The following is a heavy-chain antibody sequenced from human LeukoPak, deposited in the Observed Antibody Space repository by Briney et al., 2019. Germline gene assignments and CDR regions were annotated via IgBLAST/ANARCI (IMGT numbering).Heavy chain of an antibody. V-gene: IGHV1-2*02. CDR3: ASLAIHFGVRGFDY. J-gene: IGHJ4*02. D-gene: IGHD3-10*02. CDR2: SYPKTGAA. Sequence: ASVKVSCKASGYTFTDYYIHWVRQAPGQGLQWMGWSYPKTGAALSAQRFQGRLTMTRDMSIATAYMELGGLTSDDTAIYYCASLAIHFGVRGFDYWGQGTLVTVSP. CDR1: GYTFTDYY.